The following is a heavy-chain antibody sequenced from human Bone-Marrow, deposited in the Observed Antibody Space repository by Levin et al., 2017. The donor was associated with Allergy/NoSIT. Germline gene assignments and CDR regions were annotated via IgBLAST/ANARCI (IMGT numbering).Heavy chain of an antibody. Sequence: GESLKISCAASGFTVYNNYMSWVRQAPGKGLEWVSFIYSAGDTYYADSVKGRFTISSDKSENTLFLQMDSLRADDTAVYYCRARHYWGQGTLVTVSS. V-gene: IGHV3-53*01. D-gene: IGHD5-12*01. CDR3: RARHY. CDR1: GFTVYNNY. J-gene: IGHJ4*02. CDR2: IYSAGDT.